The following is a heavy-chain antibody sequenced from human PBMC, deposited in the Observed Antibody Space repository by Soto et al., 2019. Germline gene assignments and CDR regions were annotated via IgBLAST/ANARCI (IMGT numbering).Heavy chain of an antibody. Sequence: PVGSLRLSCAASGFTFSSYAMSWVRQAPGKGLEWVSAISGSGGSTYYADSVKGRFTISRDNSKNTLYLQMNSLRAEDTAVYYCAKDQYYYDSSGYWIYWGQGTLVTVSS. CDR1: GFTFSSYA. D-gene: IGHD3-22*01. J-gene: IGHJ4*02. V-gene: IGHV3-23*01. CDR3: AKDQYYYDSSGYWIY. CDR2: ISGSGGST.